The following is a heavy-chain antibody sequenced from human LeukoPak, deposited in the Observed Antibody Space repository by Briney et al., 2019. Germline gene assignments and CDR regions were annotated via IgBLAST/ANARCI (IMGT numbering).Heavy chain of an antibody. J-gene: IGHJ3*02. Sequence: SSETLSLTCAVSGGSISRGGYSGSWIRQPPGNGLEWIGYIYHSGSTYYTPSIKRRVTISVDRSKNQFSLKLSSVTAAGTAVYSCARTRMVMATMLSDVFDIWGQGTMVTVSS. CDR3: ARTRMVMATMLSDVFDI. D-gene: IGHD5-24*01. CDR1: GGSISRGGYS. CDR2: IYHSGST. V-gene: IGHV4-30-2*01.